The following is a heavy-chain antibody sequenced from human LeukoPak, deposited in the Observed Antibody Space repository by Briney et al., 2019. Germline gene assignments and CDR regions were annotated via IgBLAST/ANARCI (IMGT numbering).Heavy chain of an antibody. Sequence: GGSLRLSCTGSGFPFGTYAMNWVRQAPGKGLEWVSAISSGSDNTHYPDSGKGRFTNSRDISKSTVYLQMNRLRAEDTAVYYCVREDTPATANYWGQGTLVTISS. V-gene: IGHV3-23*01. CDR3: VREDTPATANY. J-gene: IGHJ4*02. CDR2: ISSGSDNT. CDR1: GFPFGTYA. D-gene: IGHD2-21*02.